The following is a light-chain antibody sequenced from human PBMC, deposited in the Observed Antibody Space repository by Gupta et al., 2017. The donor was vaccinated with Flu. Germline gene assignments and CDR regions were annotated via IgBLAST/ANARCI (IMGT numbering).Light chain of an antibody. CDR3: QQSYSTLIT. CDR1: QSISSY. CDR2: AAS. J-gene: IGKJ3*01. V-gene: IGKV1-39*01. Sequence: DIHMTQSPSSLSASVGDRVTITCRASQSISSYLNWYQQKPGKAPKLLIYAASSVQSGVPSRFSGSGSGTDFTLTISNLQPEDFANYYCQQSYSTLITFGPGTKVDIK.